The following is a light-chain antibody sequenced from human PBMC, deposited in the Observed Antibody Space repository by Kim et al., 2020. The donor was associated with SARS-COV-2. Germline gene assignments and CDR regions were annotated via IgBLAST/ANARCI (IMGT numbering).Light chain of an antibody. Sequence: ASVGDRVAITCRASQSIRNYLNWYHQSPGRAPKLLIFHASNLQIGVPSRFSGSGSGTDFTLTISNLQPEDFATYCCEQSYSSPWTFGQGTKVDIK. V-gene: IGKV1-39*01. CDR3: EQSYSSPWT. J-gene: IGKJ1*01. CDR1: QSIRNY. CDR2: HAS.